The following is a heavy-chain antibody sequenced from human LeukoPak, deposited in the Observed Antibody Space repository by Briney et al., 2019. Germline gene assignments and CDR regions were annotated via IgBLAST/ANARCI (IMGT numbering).Heavy chain of an antibody. CDR2: ISGSGGST. J-gene: IGHJ3*02. D-gene: IGHD4-17*01. CDR1: GFTFSSYA. Sequence: GGSLRLSCAASGFTFSSYAMSWVRRAPGKGLEWVSAISGSGGSTYYADSVKGRFTISRDNSKNTLYLQMNSLRAEDTAVYYCAKDLVRATVTTFNAFDIWGQGTMVTVSS. CDR3: AKDLVRATVTTFNAFDI. V-gene: IGHV3-23*01.